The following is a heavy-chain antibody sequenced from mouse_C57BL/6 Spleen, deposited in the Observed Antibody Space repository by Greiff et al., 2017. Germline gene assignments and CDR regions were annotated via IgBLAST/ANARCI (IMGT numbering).Heavy chain of an antibody. V-gene: IGHV1-80*01. J-gene: IGHJ2*01. CDR1: GYAFSSYW. CDR3: ASVPNYDGSSYNVFDY. CDR2: IYPGDGDT. Sequence: QVQLKQSGAELVKPGASVKISCKASGYAFSSYWMNWVKQRPGKGLEWIGQIYPGDGDTSYNGKFKGKATLTVDKSSSTAYMQLRSLTSEASAVYFCASVPNYDGSSYNVFDYWGQGTTVTVSA. D-gene: IGHD1-1*01.